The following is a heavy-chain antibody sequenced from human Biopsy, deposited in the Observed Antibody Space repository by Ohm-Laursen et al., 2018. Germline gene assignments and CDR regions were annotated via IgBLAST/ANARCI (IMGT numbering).Heavy chain of an antibody. CDR3: ARDRDRRGWFDP. V-gene: IGHV4-4*07. CDR2: IYTSGIT. CDR1: GGSLSSYS. D-gene: IGHD1-14*01. J-gene: IGHJ5*02. Sequence: PGTLSLTCTVSGGSLSSYSWSWIRQPAGKGLEWTGQIYTSGITNYNPSLKSRVTMSVDTSKNKFSLRVSSVTAADTAVYYCARDRDRRGWFDPWGQGTLVTVSS.